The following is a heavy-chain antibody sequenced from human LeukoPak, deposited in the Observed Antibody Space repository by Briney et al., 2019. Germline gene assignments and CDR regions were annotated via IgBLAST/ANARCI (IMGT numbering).Heavy chain of an antibody. J-gene: IGHJ6*02. D-gene: IGHD6-13*01. CDR2: IYYSGST. CDR3: ARTPVAAAGPYYYYYGMDV. CDR1: GGSISSYY. V-gene: IGHV4-59*01. Sequence: SETLSLTCTVYGGSISSYYWSWIRQPPGKGLEWIGYIYYSGSTNYNPSLKSRVTISVDTSKNQFSLKLSSVTAADTAVYYCARTPVAAAGPYYYYYGMDVWGQGTTVTVSS.